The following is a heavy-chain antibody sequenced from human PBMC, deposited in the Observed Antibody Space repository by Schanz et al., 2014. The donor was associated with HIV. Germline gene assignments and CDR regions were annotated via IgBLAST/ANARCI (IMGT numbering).Heavy chain of an antibody. CDR3: AKRIIFGVVFPANFDY. CDR2: ISGSGITT. Sequence: EVQVLESGGGLVQPGGSLKLSCAASGFTFSSYAMSWVRQAPGKGLEWVASISGSGITTHYADSVRGYFTISRDNSKKTLYLQMNSLRAEDTAVYYCAKRIIFGVVFPANFDYWGQGTLVTVSS. V-gene: IGHV3-23*01. D-gene: IGHD3-3*01. CDR1: GFTFSSYA. J-gene: IGHJ4*02.